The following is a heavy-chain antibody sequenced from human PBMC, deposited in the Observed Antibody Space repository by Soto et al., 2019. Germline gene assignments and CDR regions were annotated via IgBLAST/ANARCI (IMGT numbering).Heavy chain of an antibody. Sequence: PGSSLSLSGSASGFTLSTYVMNWGLQCPGKGLEWVPVIWYDGSNKYYVDSWKGRFTISRDNSKNTLYLQMNSLRAQATAVYYSARDTLYYDRSGYDHWRQGILVRVYS. D-gene: IGHD3-22*01. CDR1: GFTLSTYV. CDR3: ARDTLYYDRSGYDH. CDR2: IWYDGSNK. V-gene: IGHV3-33*01. J-gene: IGHJ5*02.